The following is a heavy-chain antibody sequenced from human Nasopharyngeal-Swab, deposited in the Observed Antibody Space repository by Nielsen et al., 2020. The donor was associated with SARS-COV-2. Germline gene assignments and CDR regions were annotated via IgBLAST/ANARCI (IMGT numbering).Heavy chain of an antibody. Sequence: SETLSLTRTVSGVSISSQYWSWIRQPPGKGLEWVGYISHNSGTNYNPSLKSRVTMFMDTSKNQFSLNLSSVTAADTAVYYCARSGLTPGWFFDLWGRGTLVTVSS. CDR1: GVSISSQY. D-gene: IGHD4-23*01. V-gene: IGHV4-59*08. CDR2: ISHNSGT. CDR3: ARSGLTPGWFFDL. J-gene: IGHJ2*01.